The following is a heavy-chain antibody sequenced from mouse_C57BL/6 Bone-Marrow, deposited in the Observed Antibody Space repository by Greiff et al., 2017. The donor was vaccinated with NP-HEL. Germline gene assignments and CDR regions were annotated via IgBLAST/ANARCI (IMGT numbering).Heavy chain of an antibody. V-gene: IGHV14-4*01. D-gene: IGHD3-2*02. CDR1: GFNIKDYY. Sequence: EVQLQQSGAELVRPGASVKLSCTASGFNIKDYYMHWVKQRPEQGLEWIGWIDPENGDTEYASKFQGKATITADTSSNTAYLQLSSLTSEDTAVYYCTTGSSGYVPYWGQGTLVTVSA. J-gene: IGHJ3*01. CDR2: IDPENGDT. CDR3: TTGSSGYVPY.